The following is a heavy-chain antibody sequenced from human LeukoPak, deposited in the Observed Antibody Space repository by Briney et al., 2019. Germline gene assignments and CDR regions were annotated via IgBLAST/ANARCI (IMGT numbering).Heavy chain of an antibody. CDR1: GFTFSTYW. J-gene: IGHJ4*02. V-gene: IGHV3-53*01. CDR2: IYASGGA. Sequence: GGSLRLSCAASGFTFSTYWMHWVRQAPGKGLVWVSIIYASGGAYHAESVRGRFSAFRDTSKNTIFLQMNKLKAGDTAMYYCVRRHDYWGQGTLVTVSS. CDR3: VRRHDY.